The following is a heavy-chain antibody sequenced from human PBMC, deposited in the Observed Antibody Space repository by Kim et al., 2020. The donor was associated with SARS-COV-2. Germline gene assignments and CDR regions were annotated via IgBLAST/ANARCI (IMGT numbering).Heavy chain of an antibody. J-gene: IGHJ4*02. D-gene: IGHD3-10*01. CDR3: SKTLLWFGEHDY. Sequence: GGSLRLSCAASGFTFSSYAMSWVRQAPGKGLEWVSAISGSGGSTYYADSVKGRFTISRDNSKNTLYLQMNSLRAEDTAVYYCSKTLLWFGEHDYWGQGTLVTVSS. CDR1: GFTFSSYA. CDR2: ISGSGGST. V-gene: IGHV3-23*01.